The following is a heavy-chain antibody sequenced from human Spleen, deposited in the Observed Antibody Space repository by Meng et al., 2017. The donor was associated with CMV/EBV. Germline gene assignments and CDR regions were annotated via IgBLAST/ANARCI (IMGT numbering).Heavy chain of an antibody. Sequence: TVSGGSVSSNIHYWGWIRQPPGKGLEWIGNVFYSGSTDYSPSLKSRVTISIDTSKSQFSLKLNSMTAADTATYYCARRGVAARRAFDFWGQGTLVTVSS. CDR1: GGSVSSNIHY. CDR3: ARRGVAARRAFDF. CDR2: VFYSGST. J-gene: IGHJ4*02. V-gene: IGHV4-39*01. D-gene: IGHD6-6*01.